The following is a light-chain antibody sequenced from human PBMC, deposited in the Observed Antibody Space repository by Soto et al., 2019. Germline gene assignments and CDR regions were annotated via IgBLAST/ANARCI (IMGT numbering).Light chain of an antibody. CDR2: AAD. Sequence: IQMTQSPSSLSASVGDRVTITCRASQSISSYLNWYQQKPGKAPKLLIYAADSLQSGVPSRFSGSGSGTDFTVTINSLRPEDFAIYYCQQSYGTPLTLGQGTKVEIK. V-gene: IGKV1-39*01. CDR3: QQSYGTPLT. CDR1: QSISSY. J-gene: IGKJ1*01.